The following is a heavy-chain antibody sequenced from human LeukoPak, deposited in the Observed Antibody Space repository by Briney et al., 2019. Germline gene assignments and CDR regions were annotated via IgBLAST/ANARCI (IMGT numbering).Heavy chain of an antibody. Sequence: ALVKVSCKTSGYTFTNYGVSWVRQAPGQGLEWMGWISAYNGYTNYAQKLQVRVTMTTDTSTSTAYMELRSLTSDDTAAYYCARDKAVTTELTQYFQHWGQGTLVTVSS. J-gene: IGHJ1*01. CDR1: GYTFTNYG. CDR3: ARDKAVTTELTQYFQH. D-gene: IGHD4-11*01. V-gene: IGHV1-18*01. CDR2: ISAYNGYT.